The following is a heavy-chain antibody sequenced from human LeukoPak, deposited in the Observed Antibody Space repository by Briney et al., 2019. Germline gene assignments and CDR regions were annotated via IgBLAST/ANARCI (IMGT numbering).Heavy chain of an antibody. CDR2: INHSGST. J-gene: IGHJ6*02. Sequence: SETLSLTCAVYGGSFSGYYWSWIRQPPGXGLEWIGEINHSGSTNYNPSLKSRVTISVDTSKNQFSLKLSSVTAADTAVYYCARLRDLSYYYYYYGMDVWGQGTTVTVSS. CDR3: ARLRDLSYYYYYYGMDV. V-gene: IGHV4-34*01. CDR1: GGSFSGYY.